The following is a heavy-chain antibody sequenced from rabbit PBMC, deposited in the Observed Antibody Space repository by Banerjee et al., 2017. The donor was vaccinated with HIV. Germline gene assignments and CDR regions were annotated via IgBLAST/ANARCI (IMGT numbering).Heavy chain of an antibody. V-gene: IGHV1S40*01. CDR1: GFSFSSSYW. J-gene: IGHJ4*01. D-gene: IGHD2-1*01. CDR2: IQTSSGGT. CDR3: ARGGIVGGDGFDL. Sequence: QSLEESGGDLVKPGASLTLTCTASGFSFSSSYWICWVRQAPGKGLEWIACIQTSSGGTVYANWAKGRFTISKTSSTTVTLQMTSLTAADTATYFCARGGIVGGDGFDLWGPGTLVTVS.